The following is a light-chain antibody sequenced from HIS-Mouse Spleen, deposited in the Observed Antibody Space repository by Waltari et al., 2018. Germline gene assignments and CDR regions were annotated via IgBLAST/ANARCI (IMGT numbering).Light chain of an antibody. CDR2: WAA. CDR1: QSVLYSSNNKNY. CDR3: QQYYSTPLT. V-gene: IGKV4-1*01. J-gene: IGKJ4*01. Sequence: DIVMTQSPDSLAVSLGERATIHCKSSQSVLYSSNNKNYLAWYQQKPGQPPTLLIYWAASRESGVADRVSGSGSGTDVTLTISSLQAEDVAVYYCQQYYSTPLTFGGGTKVEIK.